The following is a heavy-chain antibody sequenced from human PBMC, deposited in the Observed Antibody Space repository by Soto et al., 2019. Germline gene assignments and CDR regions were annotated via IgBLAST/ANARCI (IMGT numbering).Heavy chain of an antibody. J-gene: IGHJ4*02. Sequence: PGGSLRLSCAASGFTFSNAWMSWVRQAPGKGLEWVGRIKSKTDGGTTDYAAPVKGRFTISRDDSKNTLYLQMNSLKTEDTAVYYCTTDQAISVGIDYWGQGTLVTVSS. CDR3: TTDQAISVGIDY. CDR2: IKSKTDGGTT. CDR1: GFTFSNAW. D-gene: IGHD3-9*01. V-gene: IGHV3-15*01.